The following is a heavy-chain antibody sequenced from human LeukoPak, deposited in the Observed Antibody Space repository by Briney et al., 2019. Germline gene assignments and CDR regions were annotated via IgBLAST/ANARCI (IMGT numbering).Heavy chain of an antibody. CDR2: ISSSGSTI. V-gene: IGHV3-48*03. Sequence: PGGSLRLSCAASGFTFSSYEMNWVRQAPGKGLEWVSYISSSGSTIYYTDSVKGRFTISRDNAKNSLYLQMNSLRAEDTAVYYCARGVDGGSYTFDYWGQGTLVTVSS. CDR3: ARGVDGGSYTFDY. J-gene: IGHJ4*02. D-gene: IGHD1-26*01. CDR1: GFTFSSYE.